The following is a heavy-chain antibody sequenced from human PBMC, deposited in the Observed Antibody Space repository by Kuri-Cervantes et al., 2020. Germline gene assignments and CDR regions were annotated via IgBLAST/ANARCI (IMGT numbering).Heavy chain of an antibody. CDR3: ARGIPAGWRNSHVSWFDP. V-gene: IGHV1-69*13. CDR2: IIPIFGTA. Sequence: SVTVACKASGGTFSSYAISWVRQAPGQGLEWMGGIIPIFGTANYAQKFQGRVTLTADESTSTAYMELSSLRSEDTAVYYCARGIPAGWRNSHVSWFDPWGQGTLVTVSS. CDR1: GGTFSSYA. J-gene: IGHJ5*02. D-gene: IGHD4-23*01.